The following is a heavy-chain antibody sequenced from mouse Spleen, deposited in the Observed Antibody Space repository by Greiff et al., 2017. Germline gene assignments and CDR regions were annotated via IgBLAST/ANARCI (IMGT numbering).Heavy chain of an antibody. D-gene: IGHD1-2*01. J-gene: IGHJ4*01. CDR2: ILPGSGST. CDR1: GYTFSSYW. V-gene: IGHV1-9*01. CDR3: ARSLLRLRDYAMDY. Sequence: QVQLKQSGAELMKPGASVKISCKATGYTFSSYWIEWVKQRPGHGLEWIGEILPGSGSTNYNEKFKGKATFTADTSSNTAYMQLSSLTSEDSAVYYCARSLLRLRDYAMDYWGQGTSVTVSS.